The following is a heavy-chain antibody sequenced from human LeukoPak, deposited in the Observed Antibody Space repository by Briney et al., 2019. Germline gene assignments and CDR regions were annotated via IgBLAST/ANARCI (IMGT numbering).Heavy chain of an antibody. D-gene: IGHD3-22*01. CDR2: IYYSGSI. Sequence: SETLSLTCTVSGDSISSSNYYWGWIRQPPGKGLEWIGSIYYSGSIYYNPSLKSRVTVSVDTSKTQFSLNLSSVTAADTAVYYCASDSSGYYYYFHYWGQGALVTVSS. CDR1: GDSISSSNYY. V-gene: IGHV4-39*01. CDR3: ASDSSGYYYYFHY. J-gene: IGHJ4*02.